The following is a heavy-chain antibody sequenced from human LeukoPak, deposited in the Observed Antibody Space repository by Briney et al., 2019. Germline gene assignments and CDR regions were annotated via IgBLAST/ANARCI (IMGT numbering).Heavy chain of an antibody. J-gene: IGHJ3*02. CDR2: ISGSGGST. CDR3: AKVLDYGVLKGAFDI. Sequence: GGSLRLSCAASGFTFSSYAMSWVRQAPGKGLEGVSAISGSGGSTYYADSVKGRFTISRDNSKNTLYLQMNSLRAEDTAVYYCAKVLDYGVLKGAFDIWGQGTMVTVSS. V-gene: IGHV3-23*01. CDR1: GFTFSSYA. D-gene: IGHD4-17*01.